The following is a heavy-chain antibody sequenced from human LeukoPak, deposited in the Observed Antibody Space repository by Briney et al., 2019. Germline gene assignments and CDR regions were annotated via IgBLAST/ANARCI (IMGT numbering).Heavy chain of an antibody. D-gene: IGHD5-18*01. CDR1: GYTFTGYY. Sequence: ASVKVSCKASGYTFTGYYMHWVRQAPGQGLEWMGWINPNSGGTNYAQKFQGWVTMTRDTSISTAYMELSRLRSDDTAVYYCARLGYSYGYYFDYWGQGTLVTVSS. V-gene: IGHV1-2*04. CDR3: ARLGYSYGYYFDY. J-gene: IGHJ4*02. CDR2: INPNSGGT.